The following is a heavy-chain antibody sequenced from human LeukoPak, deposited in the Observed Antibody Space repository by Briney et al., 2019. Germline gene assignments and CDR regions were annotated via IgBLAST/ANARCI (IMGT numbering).Heavy chain of an antibody. D-gene: IGHD6-6*01. CDR1: GGSFSSSSYY. CDR2: IYYSGST. Sequence: SETLSLTCTVSGGSFSSSSYYWGWIRQPPGKGLEWIGSIYYSGSTYYNPSLKSRVTISVDTSKNQFSLKLSSVTAADTAVYYCARSGGAARGYFDYWGQGTLVTVSS. V-gene: IGHV4-39*01. J-gene: IGHJ4*02. CDR3: ARSGGAARGYFDY.